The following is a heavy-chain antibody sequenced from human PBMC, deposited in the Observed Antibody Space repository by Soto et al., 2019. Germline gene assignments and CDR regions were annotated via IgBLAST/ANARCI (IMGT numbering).Heavy chain of an antibody. D-gene: IGHD2-2*01. Sequence: GGSLRLSCAASGFTFSSYAMKWVRQAPGKGLEWVSLIGESGTPTYYADSVKGRFTISRDNSGNTLFLEMYSLRAEDTAVYYCARYIPGVRYYGMDVWGQGTTVTVAS. V-gene: IGHV3-23*01. CDR2: IGESGTPT. CDR1: GFTFSSYA. CDR3: ARYIPGVRYYGMDV. J-gene: IGHJ6*02.